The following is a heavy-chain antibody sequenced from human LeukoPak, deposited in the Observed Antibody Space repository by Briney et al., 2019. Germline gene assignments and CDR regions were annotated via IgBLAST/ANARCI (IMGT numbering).Heavy chain of an antibody. D-gene: IGHD2-2*01. J-gene: IGHJ4*02. Sequence: SETLSLTCAVYGGSFSGYYWSWIRQPPGKGLEWTGEINHSGSTNYNPSLKSRVTISVDTSKNQFSLKLSSVTAADTAVYYCARGPVDCSSTSCYLDYWGQGTLVAVSS. CDR2: INHSGST. V-gene: IGHV4-34*01. CDR3: ARGPVDCSSTSCYLDY. CDR1: GGSFSGYY.